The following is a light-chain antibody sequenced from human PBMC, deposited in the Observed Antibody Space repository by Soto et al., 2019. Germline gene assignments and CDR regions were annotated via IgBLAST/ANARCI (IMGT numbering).Light chain of an antibody. V-gene: IGKV1-27*01. J-gene: IGKJ3*01. CDR2: AAS. Sequence: DIQMTQSPSSLSASVGDRVTITCRASQGISHDLAWYQQKPGKVPKLLIYAASTLQSGVPSRFSGIGSGTAFTLTISSLQPEEVATYYCQKYNSAPLTFGHGTKVDI. CDR3: QKYNSAPLT. CDR1: QGISHD.